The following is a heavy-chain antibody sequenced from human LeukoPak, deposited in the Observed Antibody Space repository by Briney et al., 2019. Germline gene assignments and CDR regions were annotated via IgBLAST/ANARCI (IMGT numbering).Heavy chain of an antibody. CDR2: IWNDGTSK. Sequence: PGGSLTLSCGASGFIFSSYGLHWVRQAPGKGLEWVAVIWNDGTSKYYADSVKGRFTISRDNSMDTLSLQMNSLRAGDTAVYYCARGGRASFLGGYWGQGTLVTVSS. D-gene: IGHD2-15*01. V-gene: IGHV3-33*01. J-gene: IGHJ4*02. CDR3: ARGGRASFLGGY. CDR1: GFIFSSYG.